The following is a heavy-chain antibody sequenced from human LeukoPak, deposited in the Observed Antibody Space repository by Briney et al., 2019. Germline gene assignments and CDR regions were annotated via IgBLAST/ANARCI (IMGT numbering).Heavy chain of an antibody. D-gene: IGHD3-16*01. V-gene: IGHV3-53*04. Sequence: PARAHPPSRTDSGFADSIDHMSWLSKAPGKGLEWVSVIYSGGSTYYADSVKGRFTISRHNSKNTLYLQMNSLRAEDTAVYYCAIDHWGIDYWGQGTLVTVSS. CDR1: GFADSIDH. J-gene: IGHJ4*02. CDR3: AIDHWGIDY. CDR2: IYSGGST.